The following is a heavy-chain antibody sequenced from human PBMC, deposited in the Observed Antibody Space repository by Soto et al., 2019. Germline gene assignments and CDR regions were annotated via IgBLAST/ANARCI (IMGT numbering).Heavy chain of an antibody. D-gene: IGHD1-26*01. V-gene: IGHV3-23*01. J-gene: IGHJ4*02. CDR2: ISGAGGST. CDR1: GFTFSSYA. Sequence: GGSLRLSCAASGFTFSSYAMSWVRQSPGKGLEWVSTISGAGGSTYYADSVKGRFTISRDNSKNTLYLQMNSLRAEDAAVYYCAQSGTYNYFDYWGQGTLVTVSS. CDR3: AQSGTYNYFDY.